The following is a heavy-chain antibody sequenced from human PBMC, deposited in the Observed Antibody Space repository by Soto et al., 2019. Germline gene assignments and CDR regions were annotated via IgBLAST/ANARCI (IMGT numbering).Heavy chain of an antibody. CDR3: ASLRDRSSWANFGY. Sequence: GGSLRLSCAASGFTFDDYAMSWVRQAPGKGLEWVSAISWSGGSTDYADSVKGRFTISRDNAKNSLYLQMNSLRAEDTALYYCASLRDRSSWANFGYWGQGTLVTVSS. CDR2: ISWSGGST. J-gene: IGHJ4*02. D-gene: IGHD6-13*01. V-gene: IGHV3-20*04. CDR1: GFTFDDYA.